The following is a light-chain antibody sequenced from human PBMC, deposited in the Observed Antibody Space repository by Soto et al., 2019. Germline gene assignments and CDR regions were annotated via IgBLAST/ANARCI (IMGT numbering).Light chain of an antibody. Sequence: VLTQSPGTLSLTSGERATLSCRASQSVSSSYLAWYQQKPGQAPRLLIYGASTRATGIPARFSGSGSGTEFTLTISSLQSEDFAVYYCQQYDNWPPITFGQGTRLEIK. V-gene: IGKV3-15*01. CDR2: GAS. CDR3: QQYDNWPPIT. CDR1: QSVSSSY. J-gene: IGKJ5*01.